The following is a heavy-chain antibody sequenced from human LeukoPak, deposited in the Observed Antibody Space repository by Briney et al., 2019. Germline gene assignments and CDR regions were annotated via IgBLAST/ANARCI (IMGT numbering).Heavy chain of an antibody. V-gene: IGHV3-23*01. CDR3: AKWGDYDILTGYYDSDY. Sequence: PVASLRLSRAASGFIPRDDAMSCGRQTPRKGLEWGSAICGSVGGTYYAHSAKGRFTVSRDDPKNTLYLQMNTLRVEDTAVYYCAKWGDYDILTGYYDSDYWGHGTLVTVSS. CDR2: ICGSVGGT. J-gene: IGHJ4*01. CDR1: GFIPRDDA. D-gene: IGHD3-9*01.